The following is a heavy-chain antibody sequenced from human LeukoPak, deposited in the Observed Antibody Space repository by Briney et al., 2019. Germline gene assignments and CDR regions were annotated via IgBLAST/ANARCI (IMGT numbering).Heavy chain of an antibody. Sequence: TGGSLRLSCEASGFTFSSYWMSWVRQAPGKGLEWVANVKTGGSEKYYVDSVKGRFTISRDNAKNSLYLQMNSLRAEDTAVYYCARDYTGYFPWGQGTLVIVSS. V-gene: IGHV3-7*03. CDR3: ARDYTGYFP. CDR2: VKTGGSEK. D-gene: IGHD3-9*01. J-gene: IGHJ5*02. CDR1: GFTFSSYW.